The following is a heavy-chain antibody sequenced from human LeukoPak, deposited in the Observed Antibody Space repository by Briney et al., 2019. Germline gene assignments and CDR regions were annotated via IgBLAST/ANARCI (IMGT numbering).Heavy chain of an antibody. CDR1: GGXITSYY. CDR2: LHYSGIT. CDR3: ANSYGSGSRFDF. V-gene: IGHV4-59*01. D-gene: IGHD3-10*01. J-gene: IGHJ4*02. Sequence: PSETLSLTCSVSGGXITSYYWSWIRQPPGKGLEWIGHLHYSGITNYKPSLKSRVTISLDTPKNQFSLKLSSVTAADTAVYYCANSYGSGSRFDFWGQGTLVTVSS.